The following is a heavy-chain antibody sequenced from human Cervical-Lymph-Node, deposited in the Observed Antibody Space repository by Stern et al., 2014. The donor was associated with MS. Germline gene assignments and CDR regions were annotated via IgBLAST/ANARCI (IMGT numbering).Heavy chain of an antibody. Sequence: VQLEESGPGLLRPSETLSLTCNVSGASITSHFWSWIRQPPGKGLEWIGYIYYRGTTSYNASLKGRVAISINTSKTQFSLRLSSVTAADTVVYYCAGATDLWGQGILVTVSS. CDR2: IYYRGTT. CDR3: AGATDL. CDR1: GASITSHF. J-gene: IGHJ5*02. V-gene: IGHV4-59*11.